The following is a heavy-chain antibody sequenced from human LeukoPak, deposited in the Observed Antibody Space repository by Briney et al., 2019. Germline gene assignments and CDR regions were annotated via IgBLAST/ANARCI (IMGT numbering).Heavy chain of an antibody. CDR3: AKPVPIYSGYDYGTYFDY. J-gene: IGHJ4*02. CDR2: IRYDGSNK. CDR1: GFTFSSYG. V-gene: IGHV3-30*02. D-gene: IGHD5-12*01. Sequence: GGSLRLSCAASGFTFSSYGMHWVRQAPGKGLGWVAFIRYDGSNKYYADSVKGRFTISRDNSKNKLYLQMNSLRAEDTAVYYCAKPVPIYSGYDYGTYFDYWGQGTLVTVSS.